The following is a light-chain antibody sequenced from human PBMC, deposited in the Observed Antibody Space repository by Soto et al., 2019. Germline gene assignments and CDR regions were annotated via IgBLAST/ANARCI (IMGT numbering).Light chain of an antibody. CDR2: GAS. V-gene: IGKV3-15*01. CDR3: QQYSNWPQT. Sequence: EIVMRQSPATLSVSPGERVSLSCRASQSVSNKLAWYQQKPGQAPRLLIYGASRRATGILARFSGNGSVTEFTLTIGGLQSEDFAVYYCQQYSNWPQTFGQGTKVDIK. CDR1: QSVSNK. J-gene: IGKJ1*01.